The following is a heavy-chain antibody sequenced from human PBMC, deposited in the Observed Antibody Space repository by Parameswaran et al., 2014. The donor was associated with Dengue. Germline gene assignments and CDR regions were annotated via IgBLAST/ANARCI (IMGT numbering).Heavy chain of an antibody. CDR3: ARGENYSNYVAY. CDR2: IIPIFGTA. J-gene: IGHJ4*02. Sequence: WVRQAPGQGLEWMGGIIPIFGTANYAQKFQGRVTITADESTSTAYIELSSLRSEDTAVYYCARGENYSNYVAYWGQGTLVTVSS. V-gene: IGHV1-69*01. D-gene: IGHD4-11*01.